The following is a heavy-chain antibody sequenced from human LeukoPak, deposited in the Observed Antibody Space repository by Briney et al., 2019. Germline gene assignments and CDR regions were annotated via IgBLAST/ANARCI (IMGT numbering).Heavy chain of an antibody. Sequence: PSETLSLTCTVSGGSISSSSYYWGWIRQPPGKGLEWIGSIYYSGSTYYNPSLKSRVTISVDTSKNQFSLKLSSVTAADTAVYYCARALTRSYYYDSSGYLGYFDLWGRGTLVTVSS. CDR1: GGSISSSSYY. J-gene: IGHJ2*01. CDR3: ARALTRSYYYDSSGYLGYFDL. CDR2: IYYSGST. D-gene: IGHD3-22*01. V-gene: IGHV4-39*07.